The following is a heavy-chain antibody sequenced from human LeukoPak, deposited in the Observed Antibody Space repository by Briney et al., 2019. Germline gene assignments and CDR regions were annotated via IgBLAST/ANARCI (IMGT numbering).Heavy chain of an antibody. J-gene: IGHJ4*02. V-gene: IGHV3-15*01. CDR3: TTDPPSGYSNGVDY. CDR2: IKSKTDGGTT. Sequence: GGSLRLSCAASGFTFSNAWMSWARQAPGKGLEWVGRIKSKTDGGTTDYAAPVKGRFTISRDDSKNTLYLQMNSLKTEDTAVYYCTTDPPSGYSNGVDYWGQGTLVTVSS. D-gene: IGHD3-22*01. CDR1: GFTFSNAW.